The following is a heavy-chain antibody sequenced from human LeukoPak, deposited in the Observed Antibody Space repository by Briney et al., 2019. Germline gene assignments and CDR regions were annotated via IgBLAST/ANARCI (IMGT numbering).Heavy chain of an antibody. D-gene: IGHD6-13*01. CDR3: ARAVTSSSSWYKWVNWFDP. CDR2: IYYSGTT. V-gene: IGHV4-59*01. Sequence: PSETLSLTCTVSGGSISSYYWSWIRQPPGKGLEWIGYIYYSGTTNYNPSLKSRVTISVDTSKNHFSLNLSSVTAADTAVYYCARAVTSSSSWYKWVNWFDPWGQGTLVTVSS. CDR1: GGSISSYY. J-gene: IGHJ5*02.